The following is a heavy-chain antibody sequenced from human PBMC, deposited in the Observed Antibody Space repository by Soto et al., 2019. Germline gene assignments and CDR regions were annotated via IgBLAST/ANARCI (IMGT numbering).Heavy chain of an antibody. CDR2: INHSGNT. Sequence: SETLSLTCAVSGGSIGTSAYYWGWIRQAPGKGLEWIGSINHSGNTYLSPSLKDRVTMSADTSKNSFSLKLRSATAADTGLYYCSRRAPEGFDPWGQGTLVTVSS. V-gene: IGHV4-39*01. CDR1: GGSIGTSAYY. J-gene: IGHJ5*02. CDR3: SRRAPEGFDP.